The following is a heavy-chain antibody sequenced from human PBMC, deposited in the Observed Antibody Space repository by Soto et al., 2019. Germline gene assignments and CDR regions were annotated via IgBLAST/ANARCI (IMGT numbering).Heavy chain of an antibody. V-gene: IGHV1-8*01. CDR3: ARMRDIVVVPAAQPRPYYYYYGMDV. Sequence: QVQLVQSGAEVKKPGASVKVSCKASGYTFTSYDINWVRQATGQVLEWMGWMNPHSGNTGYAQKFQGRVTMTRNTSISTAYMELSSLRSEDTAVDYCARMRDIVVVPAAQPRPYYYYYGMDVCGQGTTVTVSS. CDR2: MNPHSGNT. D-gene: IGHD2-2*01. J-gene: IGHJ6*02. CDR1: GYTFTSYD.